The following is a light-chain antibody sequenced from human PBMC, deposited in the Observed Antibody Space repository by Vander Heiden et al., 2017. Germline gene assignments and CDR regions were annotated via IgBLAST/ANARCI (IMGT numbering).Light chain of an antibody. CDR3: QQDNSCQWT. J-gene: IGKJ1*01. Sequence: DIQMTQSPSTLSASVGNRVTITCRASQSISSWLAWYQQKPGKAPNLLIYKASSLESGVPSRFSGSGSGTEFTLTISSLQPDDFATYYCQQDNSCQWTFGQGTKVEIK. CDR1: QSISSW. CDR2: KAS. V-gene: IGKV1-5*03.